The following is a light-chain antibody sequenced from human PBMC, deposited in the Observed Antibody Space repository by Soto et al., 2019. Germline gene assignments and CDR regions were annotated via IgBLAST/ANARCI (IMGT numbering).Light chain of an antibody. CDR2: AAS. CDR1: QSISSY. CDR3: QQSYSTLWT. Sequence: DIQMTQSPSSLSASVGDRVTITCRASQSISSYLNWYQQKPGKAPKLLIYAASSLQSGVPSRFSGSGSGTDFTIIISSLQPEDFATYYCQQSYSTLWTFGQGTKVEIK. V-gene: IGKV1-39*01. J-gene: IGKJ1*01.